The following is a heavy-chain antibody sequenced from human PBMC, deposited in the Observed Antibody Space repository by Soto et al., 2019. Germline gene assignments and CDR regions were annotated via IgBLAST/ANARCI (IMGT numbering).Heavy chain of an antibody. CDR3: ARLPYDILTGSVWDYYYYGMDV. Sequence: GESLKISCKGSGYSFTSYWISWVRQMPGEGLEWMGRIDPSDSYTNYSPSFQGHVTIPADKSISTAYLQWSSLKASDTAMYYCARLPYDILTGSVWDYYYYGMDVWGQGTTVTVSS. CDR1: GYSFTSYW. D-gene: IGHD3-9*01. J-gene: IGHJ6*02. V-gene: IGHV5-10-1*01. CDR2: IDPSDSYT.